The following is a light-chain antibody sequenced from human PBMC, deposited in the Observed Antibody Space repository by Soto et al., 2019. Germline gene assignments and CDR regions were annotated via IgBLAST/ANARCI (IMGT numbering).Light chain of an antibody. CDR2: GAS. CDR1: QSVSSN. Sequence: EIVMTQSPATLSVSPGERATLSCRASQSVSSNLAWYQQKPGQAPRLLISGASTRPTGIPASFSGSGSGTEFTLTISSLQSEDFAVYYCQQYNNWTPWTFGQGTKVEI. CDR3: QQYNNWTPWT. V-gene: IGKV3-15*01. J-gene: IGKJ1*01.